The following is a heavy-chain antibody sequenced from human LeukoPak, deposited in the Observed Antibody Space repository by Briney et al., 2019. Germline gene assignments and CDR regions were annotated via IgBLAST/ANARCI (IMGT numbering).Heavy chain of an antibody. V-gene: IGHV4-30-2*01. CDR1: GGSISSGGHS. J-gene: IGHJ6*02. CDR3: ARINDFWSGPTLDV. D-gene: IGHD3-3*01. Sequence: SQTLSLTCTVSGGSISSGGHSWSWIRQPPGKGLEWVGYIYHSGSGSTYYNPSLKSRVTISIDKSKNQFSLKLNSVTAADTAVYYCARINDFWSGPTLDVWGQGTTVTVSS. CDR2: IYHSGSGST.